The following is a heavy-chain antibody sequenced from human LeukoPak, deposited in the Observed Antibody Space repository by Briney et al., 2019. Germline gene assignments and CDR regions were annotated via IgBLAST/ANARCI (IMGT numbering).Heavy chain of an antibody. CDR3: ARLLGSGTTYDY. CDR1: GFIFSDSR. J-gene: IGHJ4*02. V-gene: IGHV3-7*01. D-gene: IGHD1-7*01. Sequence: PGGSLRLSCAASGFIFSDSRMSWVRQAPGKGLEWVATLWPDGGTVHYLDSVQGRFTISRDNAEDSLYLQMNSLRVEDTAMYYCARLLGSGTTYDYWGQGSLVTVSP. CDR2: LWPDGGTV.